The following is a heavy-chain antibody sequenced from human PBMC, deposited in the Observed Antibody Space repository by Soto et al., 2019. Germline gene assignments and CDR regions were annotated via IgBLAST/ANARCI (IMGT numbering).Heavy chain of an antibody. CDR3: ARGLAYSSSRGGMDV. D-gene: IGHD6-13*01. CDR1: GGTFSSYT. Sequence: QVQLVQSGAEVKKPGSSVKVSCKASGGTFSSYTISWVRQAPGQGLEWMGRIIPILGIANYAQKFQGRVTITAEKSTSTAYMELSSLRSEDTAVYYCARGLAYSSSRGGMDVWGQGTTVTVSS. J-gene: IGHJ6*02. V-gene: IGHV1-69*02. CDR2: IIPILGIA.